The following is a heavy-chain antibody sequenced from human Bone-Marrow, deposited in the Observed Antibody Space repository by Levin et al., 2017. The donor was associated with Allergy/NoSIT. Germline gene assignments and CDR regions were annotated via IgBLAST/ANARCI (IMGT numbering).Heavy chain of an antibody. J-gene: IGHJ4*02. CDR2: ISVGGTYI. CDR3: ATISSF. V-gene: IGHV3-21*01. CDR1: GFTFDDYA. Sequence: GESLKISCVASGFTFDDYAMNWVRQAPGKGLEWVASISVGGTYIFYRDSVQGRFTISRDDANKSISLQMNSLRDEDTAVYFCATISSFWGQGTLVTVSS.